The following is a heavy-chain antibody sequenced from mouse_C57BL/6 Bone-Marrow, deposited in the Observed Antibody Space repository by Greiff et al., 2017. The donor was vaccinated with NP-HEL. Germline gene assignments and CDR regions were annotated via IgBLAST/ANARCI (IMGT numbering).Heavy chain of an antibody. CDR2: IYPGSGNT. Sequence: QVQLQQSGAELVRPGASVKLSCKASGYTFTDYYINWVKQRPGQGLEWIARIYPGSGNTYYNEKFKGKATLTAEKSSSTAYMQLSSLTSEDSAVYFCARVRLRYFDVWGTGTTVTVSS. CDR1: GYTFTDYY. D-gene: IGHD1-2*01. J-gene: IGHJ1*03. V-gene: IGHV1-76*01. CDR3: ARVRLRYFDV.